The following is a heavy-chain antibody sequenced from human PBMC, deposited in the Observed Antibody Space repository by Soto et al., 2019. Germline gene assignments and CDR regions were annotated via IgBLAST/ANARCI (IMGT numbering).Heavy chain of an antibody. J-gene: IGHJ4*02. CDR2: INPASGNT. V-gene: IGHV1-3*01. Sequence: SVKVSCKASGYTFIHYAIHWVLQAPGQRPEWMGLINPASGNTQYSQNFQGRVTITRDTSASTAYMELSSLRSEDTAVYFCSRTGYSTGLYLYFDYCGQGTLVTFSS. D-gene: IGHD6-19*01. CDR3: SRTGYSTGLYLYFDY. CDR1: GYTFIHYA.